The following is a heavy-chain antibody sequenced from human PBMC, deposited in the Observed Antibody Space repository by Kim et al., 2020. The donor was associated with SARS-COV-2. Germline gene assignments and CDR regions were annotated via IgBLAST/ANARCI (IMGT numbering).Heavy chain of an antibody. CDR2: ISAGTGNT. J-gene: IGHJ4*02. V-gene: IGHV1-18*01. D-gene: IGHD3-10*01. CDR3: ARIMGVVRGSWTDY. Sequence: ASVKVSCKASGYSFINHAISWVRQAPGQELQWMGWISAGTGNTNYAQEFQGRGTLTTDTPTETAYMELTSLRSDDTAIYYCARIMGVVRGSWTDYWGQGTLVTVSS. CDR1: GYSFINHA.